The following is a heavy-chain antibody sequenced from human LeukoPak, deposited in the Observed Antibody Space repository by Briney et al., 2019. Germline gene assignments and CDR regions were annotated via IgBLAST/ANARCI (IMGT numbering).Heavy chain of an antibody. CDR2: IYYSGST. D-gene: IGHD1-26*01. CDR1: GGSISSYY. CDR3: ASYSGSWSGDWFDP. J-gene: IGHJ5*02. Sequence: SETLSLTCTVSGGSISSYYWSWIRQPPGKGLKWIGYIYYSGSTNYNPSLKSRVTISVDTSKNQFSLKLSSVTAADTAVYYCASYSGSWSGDWFDPWGQGTLVTVSS. V-gene: IGHV4-59*01.